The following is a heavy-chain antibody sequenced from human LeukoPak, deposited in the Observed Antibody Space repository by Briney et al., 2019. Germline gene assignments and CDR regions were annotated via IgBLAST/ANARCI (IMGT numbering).Heavy chain of an antibody. V-gene: IGHV3-33*01. J-gene: IGHJ6*02. CDR3: ARAYYDILTGYHTSDYYYYGMDV. CDR1: GFTFSSYG. CDR2: IWYDGSNK. Sequence: GRSLRLSCAASGFTFSSYGMHWVRQAPGKGLEWVALIWYDGSNKYYADSVKGRLTISRDNSKNTLYLQMNSLRAEDTAVYYCARAYYDILTGYHTSDYYYYGMDVWGQGTTVTVSS. D-gene: IGHD3-9*01.